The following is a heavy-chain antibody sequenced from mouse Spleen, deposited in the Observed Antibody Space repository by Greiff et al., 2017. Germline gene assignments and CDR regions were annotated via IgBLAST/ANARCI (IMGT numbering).Heavy chain of an antibody. CDR3: ARSNYYDGSYRFAY. CDR1: GYSFTDYN. CDR2: INPNYGTT. D-gene: IGHD1-1*01. Sequence: EVKLVESGPELVKPGASVKISCKASGYSFTDYNMNWVKQSNGKSLEWIGVINPNYGTTSYNQKFKGKATLTVDQSSSTAYMQLNSLTSEDSAVYYCARSNYYDGSYRFAYWGQGTLVTVSA. V-gene: IGHV1-39*01. J-gene: IGHJ3*01.